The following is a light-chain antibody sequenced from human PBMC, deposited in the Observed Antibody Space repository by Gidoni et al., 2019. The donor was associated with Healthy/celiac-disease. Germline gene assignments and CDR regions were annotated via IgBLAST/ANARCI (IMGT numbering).Light chain of an antibody. CDR3: QQYNYWPPWT. CDR1: QSVSSN. V-gene: IGKV3-15*01. CDR2: GAS. Sequence: EIVMTQSPATLSVSPGERATLACRASQSVSSNLSWYQQEPGQAPRLLNYGASTRATGIPARFSGSGSGTEFTLTISSLQSEDFAVYYCQQYNYWPPWTFXQXTKVEIK. J-gene: IGKJ1*01.